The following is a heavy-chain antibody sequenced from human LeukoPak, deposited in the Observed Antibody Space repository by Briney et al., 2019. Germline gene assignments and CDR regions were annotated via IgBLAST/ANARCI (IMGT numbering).Heavy chain of an antibody. V-gene: IGHV1-24*01. J-gene: IGHJ4*02. Sequence: ASVKVSCKASGYTFTGYYMHWVRQAPGQGLEWMGGFDPVEGDTIYAQKFQGRVTMTEDTSTDTAYMELSSLRSDDAAVYYCAVTLEGRGRWEEIDYWGQGTLVTVSS. D-gene: IGHD1-26*01. CDR2: FDPVEGDT. CDR3: AVTLEGRGRWEEIDY. CDR1: GYTFTGYY.